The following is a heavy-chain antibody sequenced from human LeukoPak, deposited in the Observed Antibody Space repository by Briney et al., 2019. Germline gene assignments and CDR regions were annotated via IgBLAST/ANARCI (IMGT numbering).Heavy chain of an antibody. Sequence: WETLSLTCTVSGGSISSSSYYWGWIRQPPGKGLKWIGSIYYSGSTYYNPSLKSRVTISVDTSKNQFSLKLSSVTAADTAVYYCARDLGRMVRGVPHFDAFDIWGQGTMVTVSS. CDR2: IYYSGST. CDR1: GGSISSSSYY. CDR3: ARDLGRMVRGVPHFDAFDI. V-gene: IGHV4-39*07. D-gene: IGHD3-10*01. J-gene: IGHJ3*02.